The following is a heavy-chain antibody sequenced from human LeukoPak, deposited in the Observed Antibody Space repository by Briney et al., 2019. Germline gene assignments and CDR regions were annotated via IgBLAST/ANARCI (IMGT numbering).Heavy chain of an antibody. CDR1: GFTFSSYA. D-gene: IGHD5-18*01. V-gene: IGHV3-23*01. J-gene: IGHJ4*02. Sequence: GGSLRLSCAVSGFTFSSYAMSWVRQAPGKGLEWVSAICGSGGSTYYADSVKGRFTFSRDNSKNTSHLQMTRLTAEATAFSYCAKDPQIKRGYSKPYWGQGTLVTVSS. CDR3: AKDPQIKRGYSKPY. CDR2: ICGSGGST.